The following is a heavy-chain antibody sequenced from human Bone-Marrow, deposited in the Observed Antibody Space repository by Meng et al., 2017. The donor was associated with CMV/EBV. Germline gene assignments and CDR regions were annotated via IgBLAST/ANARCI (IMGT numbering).Heavy chain of an antibody. CDR1: GFTFSDYI. J-gene: IGHJ6*01. D-gene: IGHD1-26*01. V-gene: IGHV3-21*01. CDR2: ISSSSNYI. CDR3: ARDWVGALYYNRDV. Sequence: GESLKISCAASGFTFSDYIINWVRQAPGKGLEWVSSISSSSNYINYADSVKGRFTISRDNAKNSLYLQMNSLRAEDTAVYYCARDWVGALYYNRDVWGQGTTVTVYS.